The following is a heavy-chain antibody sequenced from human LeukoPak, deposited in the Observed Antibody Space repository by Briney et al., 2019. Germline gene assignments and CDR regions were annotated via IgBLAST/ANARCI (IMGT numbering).Heavy chain of an antibody. D-gene: IGHD6-13*01. CDR3: ARGVAAAGQYYFDY. CDR1: GASISFYY. CDR2: IYYSGST. Sequence: PSETLSLTCTVSGASISFYYWSWIRQPPGKGLEWIGTIYYSGSTYYNPSLKSRVTISVDTSKNQLSLKLSSVTAADTAVYYCARGVAAAGQYYFDYWGQGTLVTVSS. V-gene: IGHV4-59*04. J-gene: IGHJ4*02.